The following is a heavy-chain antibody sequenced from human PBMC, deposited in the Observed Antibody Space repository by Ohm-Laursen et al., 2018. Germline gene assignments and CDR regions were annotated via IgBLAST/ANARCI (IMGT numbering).Heavy chain of an antibody. CDR3: ARDLAPYAGAFSAIQHYPYGLDV. Sequence: GASVKVSCKTSGYTFTAYYIHWVRQAPGQGLEWMGWVNPSGGGTNYGPSYQGRVSMTSDTSITTAYMDLNSLRFDDAAVYFCARDLAPYAGAFSAIQHYPYGLDVWGQGTTVTVSS. J-gene: IGHJ6*02. V-gene: IGHV1-2*02. CDR1: GYTFTAYY. CDR2: VNPSGGGT. D-gene: IGHD2-2*01.